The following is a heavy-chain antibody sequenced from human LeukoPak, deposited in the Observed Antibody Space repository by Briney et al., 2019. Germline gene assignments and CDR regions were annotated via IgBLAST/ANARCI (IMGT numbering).Heavy chain of an antibody. Sequence: SETLSLTCAVYGGSFSGYYWSWIRQPPGKGLEWIGEINHSGSTNYNPSLKSRVTISVDTSKNQFSLKLSSVTAADTAVYYCARSPPVSYGSGSYGDYYYYYMDVWGKGTTVTVSS. D-gene: IGHD3-10*01. V-gene: IGHV4-34*01. CDR3: ARSPPVSYGSGSYGDYYYYYMDV. J-gene: IGHJ6*03. CDR2: INHSGST. CDR1: GGSFSGYY.